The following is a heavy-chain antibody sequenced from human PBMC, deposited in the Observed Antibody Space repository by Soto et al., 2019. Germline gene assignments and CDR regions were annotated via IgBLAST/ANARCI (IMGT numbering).Heavy chain of an antibody. V-gene: IGHV3-73*02. J-gene: IGHJ4*02. D-gene: IGHD1-26*01. Sequence: EVQLVESGGGLVQPGGSLKLSCAASGFTFSGSAMHGVRQASGKGLEWVGRIRSKANSYATAYAASVKGRFTISKDDSKNTEYLQMNSLKTEDKAVYYCTRQLDSGSYGRGSGNDYWGQGTLVTVSS. CDR2: IRSKANSYAT. CDR3: TRQLDSGSYGRGSGNDY. CDR1: GFTFSGSA.